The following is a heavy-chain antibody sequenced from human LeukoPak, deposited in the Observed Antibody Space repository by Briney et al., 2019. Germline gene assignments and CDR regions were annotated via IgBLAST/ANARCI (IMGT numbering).Heavy chain of an antibody. V-gene: IGHV3-66*01. D-gene: IGHD2-15*01. Sequence: PGGSLRLSCAASGFAVRSHYMSWVREAPGKGLEWVSTIYSTGKTYYAHSVKGRFTISRDNSKSTVFLQMNSVRGEDTAVYYCARSISVVGYYGMDVWGQASTVTASS. J-gene: IGHJ6*02. CDR2: IYSTGKT. CDR3: ARSISVVGYYGMDV. CDR1: GFAVRSHY.